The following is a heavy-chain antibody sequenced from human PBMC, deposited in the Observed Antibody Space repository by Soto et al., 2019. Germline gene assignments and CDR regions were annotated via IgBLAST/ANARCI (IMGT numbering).Heavy chain of an antibody. D-gene: IGHD3-22*01. Sequence: SLTCTFSGSSISSYYWSWIRQPPGKGLEWIGYIYYSGSTNYNPSLKSRVTISVDTSKNQFSLKLSSVTAADTAVYYCAREKWGYYNIFYYWGQGTLVTVSS. CDR1: GSSISSYY. V-gene: IGHV4-59*01. CDR3: AREKWGYYNIFYY. J-gene: IGHJ4*02. CDR2: IYYSGST.